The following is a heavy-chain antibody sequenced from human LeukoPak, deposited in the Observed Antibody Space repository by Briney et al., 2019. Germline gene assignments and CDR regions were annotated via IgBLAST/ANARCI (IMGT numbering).Heavy chain of an antibody. V-gene: IGHV3-48*04. Sequence: PTGGSLRLSCAASGFTFSSYSMNWVRQAPGKGLEWVSYISSSSSTIYYADSVKGRFTISRDNAKNSLYLQMNSLRAEDTALYHCARDVGYSSTNPGAFDIWGQGTMVTVSS. CDR2: ISSSSSTI. CDR1: GFTFSSYS. D-gene: IGHD6-19*01. CDR3: ARDVGYSSTNPGAFDI. J-gene: IGHJ3*02.